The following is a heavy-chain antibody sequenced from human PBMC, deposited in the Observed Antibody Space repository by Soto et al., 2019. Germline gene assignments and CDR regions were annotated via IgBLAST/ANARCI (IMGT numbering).Heavy chain of an antibody. V-gene: IGHV3-23*01. Sequence: GGSLRLSCAASGFTFGTTDMSWVRQAPGEGLEWVSTIDGSGGITYYADSVKGRFTISRDNSRNTVYLQMNSLRGDDTALYYCVKNSGWFNTWGQGALVTVS. J-gene: IGHJ5*02. CDR3: VKNSGWFNT. CDR2: IDGSGGIT. D-gene: IGHD3-10*01. CDR1: GFTFGTTD.